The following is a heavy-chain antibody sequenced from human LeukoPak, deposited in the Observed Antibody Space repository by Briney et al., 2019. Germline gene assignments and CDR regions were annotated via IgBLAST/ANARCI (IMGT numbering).Heavy chain of an antibody. CDR2: ISAYNGNT. CDR3: ARSDRSGYSPYFDY. CDR1: GYTFTSYD. J-gene: IGHJ4*02. V-gene: IGHV1-18*01. Sequence: ASVKVSCKASGYTFTSYDINWVRQAPGQGLEWMGWISAYNGNTNHAQNLQGRVTMTTDTSTSTAYMELRSLRSDDTAVYYCARSDRSGYSPYFDYWGQGTLVTVSS. D-gene: IGHD3-22*01.